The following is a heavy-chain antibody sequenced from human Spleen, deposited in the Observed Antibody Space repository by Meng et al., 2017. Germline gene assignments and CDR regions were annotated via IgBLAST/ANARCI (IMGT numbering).Heavy chain of an antibody. D-gene: IGHD5-12*01. Sequence: GESLKISCAASGFTFSSYSMNWVRQAPGKGLEWVSSISSSSSYIYYADSVKGRFTISRDNAKNSLYLQMNSLRAEDTALYLCVRDHVIVAMTFSNYFDPWGQGTLVTVSS. V-gene: IGHV3-21*04. CDR3: VRDHVIVAMTFSNYFDP. CDR1: GFTFSSYS. CDR2: ISSSSSYI. J-gene: IGHJ5*02.